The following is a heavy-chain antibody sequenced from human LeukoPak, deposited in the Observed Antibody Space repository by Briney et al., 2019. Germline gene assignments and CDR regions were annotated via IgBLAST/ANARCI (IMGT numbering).Heavy chain of an antibody. CDR2: ISFDGSNK. Sequence: PGGSLRLSCAASGFTFSSYGMHWVHQAPGKGLEWVAVISFDGSNKYCSDSVKGRFTISRDNSKNTLYLQMNSLRAEDTAVYYCARGTTISGSQSPYDAFDIWGQGTMVTVSS. V-gene: IGHV3-30*03. D-gene: IGHD1-26*01. J-gene: IGHJ3*02. CDR3: ARGTTISGSQSPYDAFDI. CDR1: GFTFSSYG.